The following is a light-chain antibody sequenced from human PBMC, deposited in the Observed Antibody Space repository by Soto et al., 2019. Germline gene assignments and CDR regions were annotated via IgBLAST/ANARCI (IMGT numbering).Light chain of an antibody. Sequence: QPVLTQSPSASASLGASVKLTCTLSSGHSSYAIAWHQQQPEKGPRYLMKLNSDGSHSKGDGIPDRFSGSSSGAERYLTISSVQSEDEADYYCQTWGAGGVVFGGGTKLTVL. CDR2: LNSDGSH. V-gene: IGLV4-69*01. J-gene: IGLJ2*01. CDR1: SGHSSYA. CDR3: QTWGAGGVV.